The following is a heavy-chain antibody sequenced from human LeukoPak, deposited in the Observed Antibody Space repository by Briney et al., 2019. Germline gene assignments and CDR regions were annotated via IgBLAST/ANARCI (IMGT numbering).Heavy chain of an antibody. CDR1: GFTFSAYW. Sequence: GGSLRLSCAASGFTFSAYWMHWVRQAPGTGLMWVSRIHKDGHNTWYADSVTGRFTISRDNAKNTVYLQLNSLRVEDTAVYYCARESEAAGTYYLDHWGQGNLVTASS. CDR2: IHKDGHNT. CDR3: ARESEAAGTYYLDH. D-gene: IGHD6-25*01. V-gene: IGHV3-74*01. J-gene: IGHJ4*02.